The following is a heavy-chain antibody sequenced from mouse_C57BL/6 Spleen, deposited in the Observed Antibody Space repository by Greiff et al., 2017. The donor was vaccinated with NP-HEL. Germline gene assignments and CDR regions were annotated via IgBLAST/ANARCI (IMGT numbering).Heavy chain of an antibody. CDR1: GYTFTSYW. CDR3: ARATTVVASNGFDY. Sequence: QVQLQQPGAELVKPGASVKMSCKASGYTFTSYWITWVKQRPGQGLEWIGDIYPGSGSTNYNEKFKSKATLTVDTSSSTAYMQLSSLTSEDSAVYYCARATTVVASNGFDYWGQGPTLTVSS. CDR2: IYPGSGST. J-gene: IGHJ2*01. V-gene: IGHV1-55*01. D-gene: IGHD1-1*01.